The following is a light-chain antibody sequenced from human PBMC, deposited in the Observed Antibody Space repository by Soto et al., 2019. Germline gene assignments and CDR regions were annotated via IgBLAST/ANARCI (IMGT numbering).Light chain of an antibody. Sequence: QAALTQPASVSGSPEQSITSSCTGTGSDVGSYNLVSWYQQYSGKAPKLIIYEGSERPPGDSNRCSGSTSGNTAALTISGIQAEDEADYYCSSYEGRRTFPYVLGTAPKLPVL. CDR1: GSDVGSYNL. J-gene: IGLJ1*01. CDR3: SSYEGRRTFPYV. V-gene: IGLV2-23*03. CDR2: EGS.